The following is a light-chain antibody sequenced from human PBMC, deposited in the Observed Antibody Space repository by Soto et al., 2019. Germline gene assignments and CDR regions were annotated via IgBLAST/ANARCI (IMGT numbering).Light chain of an antibody. Sequence: DIQMTQSPSSLSASVGDRVTITCRARQSISSYLNWYQQKQGKAPKLLIYAASSLQSGVPSRFSGSGSGTDFTLTISSLQPEDFATYYCQQSYSTPWTFGQGTKVDIK. CDR3: QQSYSTPWT. CDR2: AAS. J-gene: IGKJ1*01. CDR1: QSISSY. V-gene: IGKV1-39*01.